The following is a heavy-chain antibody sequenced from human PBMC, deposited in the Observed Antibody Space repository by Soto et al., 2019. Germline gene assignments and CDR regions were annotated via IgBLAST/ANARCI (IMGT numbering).Heavy chain of an antibody. CDR3: TWGPRSTSTGTGPF. J-gene: IGHJ4*02. Sequence: GGSLRLSCAASGFTFSMYWMHWVRQVPGKGPEWVSRVNDDGSSTNYAESVQGRFTISRDNAKNTLYLQMNDFRAKHTAVYYFTWGPRSTSTGTGPFWGQGTLVTV. V-gene: IGHV3-74*01. CDR2: VNDDGSST. CDR1: GFTFSMYW. D-gene: IGHD1-1*01.